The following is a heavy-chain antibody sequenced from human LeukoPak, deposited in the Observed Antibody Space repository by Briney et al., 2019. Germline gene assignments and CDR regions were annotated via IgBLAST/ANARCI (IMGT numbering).Heavy chain of an antibody. CDR1: GYSFTSYW. D-gene: IGHD5-18*01. CDR2: IYPGGSDT. V-gene: IGHV5-51*01. CDR3: ARQVYTDMSAFDC. J-gene: IGHJ4*02. Sequence: GESLKISCKGSGYSFTSYWIGWVRQMPGKGLEWMGIIYPGGSDTRYSPSFQGQVTISSDKSIGTAYLQWSSLKASDTAMYYCARQVYTDMSAFDCWGQGTLVTVSS.